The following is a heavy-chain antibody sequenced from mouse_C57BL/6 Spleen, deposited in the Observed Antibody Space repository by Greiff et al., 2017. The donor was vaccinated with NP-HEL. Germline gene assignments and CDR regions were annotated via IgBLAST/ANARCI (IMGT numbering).Heavy chain of an antibody. D-gene: IGHD1-1*01. CDR3: ARGEVYGLDY. J-gene: IGHJ2*01. CDR1: GYAFSSYW. V-gene: IGHV1-80*01. Sequence: QVHVKQSGAELVKPGASVKISCKASGYAFSSYWMNWVKQRPGKGLEWIGQIYPGDGDTNYNGKFKGKATLTADKSSSTAYMQLSSLTSEDSAVYFCARGEVYGLDYWGQGTTLTVSS. CDR2: IYPGDGDT.